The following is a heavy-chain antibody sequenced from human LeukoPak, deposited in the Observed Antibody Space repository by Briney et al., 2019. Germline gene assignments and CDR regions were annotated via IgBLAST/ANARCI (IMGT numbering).Heavy chain of an antibody. V-gene: IGHV4-39*01. CDR3: ATHVVVAANNNWFDP. CDR1: GVSNSSTSYF. CDR2: IYYSGST. Sequence: SETLSLTCTVSGVSNSSTSYFWGWIRQPPGRGLEWIGGIYYSGSTYYNPSLKSRVTISVDSSKNQFSLKLSSVTAADTAVYYCATHVVVAANNNWFDPWGQGTLVTVSS. J-gene: IGHJ5*02. D-gene: IGHD2-15*01.